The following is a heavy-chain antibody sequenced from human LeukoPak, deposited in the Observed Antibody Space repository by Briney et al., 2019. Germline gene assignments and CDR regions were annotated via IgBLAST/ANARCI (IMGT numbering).Heavy chain of an antibody. CDR3: ARAYYYESGGYYLAY. J-gene: IGHJ4*02. D-gene: IGHD3-22*01. Sequence: GGSLRLSCAASGFTVSSNYMSWVRQAPGKGLEWVSVIYSGGSTYYADSVKGRFTISRDNSKNTLYLQMNGLRAEDTAVHYCARAYYYESGGYYLAYWGQGTLVTVSS. V-gene: IGHV3-53*01. CDR1: GFTVSSNY. CDR2: IYSGGST.